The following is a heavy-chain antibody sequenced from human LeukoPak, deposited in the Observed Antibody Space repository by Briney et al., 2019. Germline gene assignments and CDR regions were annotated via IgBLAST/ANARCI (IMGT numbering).Heavy chain of an antibody. CDR3: AKRIIDSGWEDDAFDI. D-gene: IGHD6-19*01. CDR1: GFTFSSYG. Sequence: GGSLRLSCAASGFTFSSYGMHWVRQAPGKGLEWVAVISYDGSNKYYADSVKGRFTISRDNSKNALYLQMNSLRAEDTAVYYCAKRIIDSGWEDDAFDIWGQGTMVTVSS. J-gene: IGHJ3*02. V-gene: IGHV3-30*18. CDR2: ISYDGSNK.